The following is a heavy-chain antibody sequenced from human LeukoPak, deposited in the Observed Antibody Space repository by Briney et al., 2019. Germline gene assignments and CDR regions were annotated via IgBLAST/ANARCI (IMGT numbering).Heavy chain of an antibody. D-gene: IGHD3-22*01. CDR2: IDPRGGSS. V-gene: IGHV1-46*01. CDR3: ARSSGYYYAYFDH. CDR1: GYTFTSYF. Sequence: GASVKVSCKASGYTFTSYFIHWVRQAPGQGLEWMAIIDPRGGSSTYAQRFQDRLTVTRDTSTSTVYMELSSLRSEDTAVYFCARSSGYYYAYFDHWGQGTLVSVSS. J-gene: IGHJ4*02.